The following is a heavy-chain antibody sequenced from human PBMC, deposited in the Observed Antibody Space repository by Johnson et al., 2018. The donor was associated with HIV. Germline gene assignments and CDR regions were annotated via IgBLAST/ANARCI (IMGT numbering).Heavy chain of an antibody. CDR3: AKGLRLGELSLRVDAFDI. CDR2: INWNGGTP. CDR1: GFTFDEYD. D-gene: IGHD3-16*02. Sequence: EVQLVESGGGVARPGGSLRLSCEASGFTFDEYDMSWVRQGPGKGLEWVSDINWNGGTPGYAVSVKGRFIISRDNAKNSLYVQMNSLRAEDTALYYCAKGLRLGELSLRVDAFDIWGQGTMVTVSS. V-gene: IGHV3-20*04. J-gene: IGHJ3*02.